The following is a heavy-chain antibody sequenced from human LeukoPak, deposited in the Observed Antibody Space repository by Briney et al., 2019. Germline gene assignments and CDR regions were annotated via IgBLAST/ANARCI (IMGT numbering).Heavy chain of an antibody. V-gene: IGHV4-39*07. Sequence: SETLSLTCSVSGGSITTSSYHWGWIRQPPGKGLEWIGSVYYSGSTYYSPSLKSRVTISVDTSKNQFSLKLSSVTAADTAVYYCARDGRTTGAFDIWGQGTMVTVSS. CDR2: VYYSGST. CDR1: GGSITTSSYH. CDR3: ARDGRTTGAFDI. D-gene: IGHD1-1*01. J-gene: IGHJ3*02.